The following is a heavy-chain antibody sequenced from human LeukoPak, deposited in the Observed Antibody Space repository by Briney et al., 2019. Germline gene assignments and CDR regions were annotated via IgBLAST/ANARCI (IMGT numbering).Heavy chain of an antibody. CDR3: ARHYFGLLSLSWFDP. J-gene: IGHJ5*02. CDR1: GGSISSSSYY. Sequence: SETLSLTCTVSGGSISSSSYYWGWIRQPPGKGLEWIGSIYYSGSTYYNPSLKSRVTISVDTPKNQFSLKLSSVTAADTAVYYCARHYFGLLSLSWFDPWGQGTLVTVSS. V-gene: IGHV4-39*01. CDR2: IYYSGST. D-gene: IGHD3-10*01.